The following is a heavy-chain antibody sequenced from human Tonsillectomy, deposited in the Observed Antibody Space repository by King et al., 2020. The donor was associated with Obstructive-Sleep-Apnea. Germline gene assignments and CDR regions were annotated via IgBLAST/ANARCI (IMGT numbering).Heavy chain of an antibody. V-gene: IGHV3-74*01. CDR2: INPDGSST. J-gene: IGHJ4*02. Sequence: VQLVESGGGLVQPGGSLRLSCSDSGFILSSDYMHWVRQAPGKGLVWVSGINPDGSSTTYADSVKGRFTISRDNAKNTVYLQMSSLSAEDTAVYYCARGGRGRYYYYYFDYWGQGALVTVSS. D-gene: IGHD3-22*01. CDR3: ARGGRGRYYYYYFDY. CDR1: GFILSSDY.